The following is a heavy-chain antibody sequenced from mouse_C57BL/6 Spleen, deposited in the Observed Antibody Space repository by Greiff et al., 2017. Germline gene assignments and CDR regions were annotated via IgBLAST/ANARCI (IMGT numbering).Heavy chain of an antibody. V-gene: IGHV5-4*01. CDR3: ARDYYGSPFDY. CDR1: GFTFSSYA. Sequence: EVKLMESGGGLVKPGGSLKLSCAASGFTFSSYAMSWVRQTPEKRLEWVATISDGGSYTYYPDNVKGRFTISRDNAKNNLYLQMSHLKSEDTAMYYCARDYYGSPFDYWGQGTTLTVSS. CDR2: ISDGGSYT. D-gene: IGHD1-1*01. J-gene: IGHJ2*01.